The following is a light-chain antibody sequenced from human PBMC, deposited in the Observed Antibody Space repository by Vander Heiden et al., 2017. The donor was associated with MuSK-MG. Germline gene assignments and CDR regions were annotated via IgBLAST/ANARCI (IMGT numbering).Light chain of an antibody. Sequence: DIVLTQSPASLAVSLGERATINCKSSQSVLYSSNNKNYLAWYQQKPGQPPKLLIYWSSTRESGVPDRFSGSGSGTDFTLTISSLQAEDVAVYYCQQYSTTPFTFGPGTKVDIK. J-gene: IGKJ3*01. CDR2: WSS. CDR1: QSVLYSSNNKNY. CDR3: QQYSTTPFT. V-gene: IGKV4-1*01.